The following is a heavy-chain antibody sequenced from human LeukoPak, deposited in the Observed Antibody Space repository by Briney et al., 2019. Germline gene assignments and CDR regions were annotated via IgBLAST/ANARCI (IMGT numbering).Heavy chain of an antibody. CDR2: IYYSGST. J-gene: IGHJ4*02. D-gene: IGHD6-13*01. CDR3: ARADSSSWFD. V-gene: IGHV4-59*01. CDR1: GGSITSYY. Sequence: PSETLSLTCTVSGGSITSYYWSWIRQPPGKGLEWIGYIYYSGSTNYNPSLKSRVTISLDASKNQFSLKLSSVTAADTAVYYCARADSSSWFDWGQGTLVTVSS.